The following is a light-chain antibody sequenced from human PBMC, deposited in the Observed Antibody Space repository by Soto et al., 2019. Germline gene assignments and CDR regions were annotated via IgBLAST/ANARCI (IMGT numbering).Light chain of an antibody. CDR3: AAWDDRLSGYV. CDR1: SSNIGSNY. V-gene: IGLV1-47*02. Sequence: QSVLTQPPSASGTPGQRVTISCSGSSSNIGSNYVYWYQQLPGTAPKLLIYSSNQRPSGVPDRFSGSKSGTSASLAISGLRSEDEADYYCAAWDDRLSGYVFGTGTKSPS. CDR2: SSN. J-gene: IGLJ1*01.